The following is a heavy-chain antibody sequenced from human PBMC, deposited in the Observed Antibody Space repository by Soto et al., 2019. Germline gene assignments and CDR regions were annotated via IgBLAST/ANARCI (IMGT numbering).Heavy chain of an antibody. V-gene: IGHV1-69*13. D-gene: IGHD3-9*01. CDR1: GGTFSSYA. Sequence: GASVKVSCKASGGTFSSYAISWVRQAPGQGLEWMGGIIPIFGTANYAQKFQGRVTITADESTSTAYMELSSLRSEDTAVYYCARDFNYDILTGSGGFDPWGQGTLVTVSS. CDR3: ARDFNYDILTGSGGFDP. J-gene: IGHJ5*02. CDR2: IIPIFGTA.